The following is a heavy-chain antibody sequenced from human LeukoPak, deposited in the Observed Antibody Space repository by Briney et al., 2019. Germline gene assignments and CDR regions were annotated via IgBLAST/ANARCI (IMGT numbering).Heavy chain of an antibody. CDR3: ARAKVDSSGYYAPDY. CDR1: GGSISSYY. V-gene: IGHV4-59*01. CDR2: IYYSGST. Sequence: PSETLSLTCTVSGGSISSYYWSWIRRPPGKGLEWIGYIYYSGSTNYNPSLKSRVTISVDTSKNQFSLKLSSVTAADTAVYYCARAKVDSSGYYAPDYWGQGTLVTVSS. D-gene: IGHD3-22*01. J-gene: IGHJ4*02.